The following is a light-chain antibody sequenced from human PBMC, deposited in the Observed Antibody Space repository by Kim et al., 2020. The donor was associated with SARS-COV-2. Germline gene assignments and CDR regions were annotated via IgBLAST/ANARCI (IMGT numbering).Light chain of an antibody. J-gene: IGLJ3*02. V-gene: IGLV3-21*04. CDR2: YDS. Sequence: VAPGKTARITCGGNNIGSKSVHWYQQKPGQAPVLVIYYDSDRPSGIPERFSGSNSGNTATLTISRVEAGDEADYYCQVWDSSSTWVFGGGTKLTVL. CDR1: NIGSKS. CDR3: QVWDSSSTWV.